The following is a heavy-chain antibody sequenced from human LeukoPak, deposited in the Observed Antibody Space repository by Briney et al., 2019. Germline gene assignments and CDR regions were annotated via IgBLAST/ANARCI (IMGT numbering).Heavy chain of an antibody. CDR2: IYHSGST. Sequence: SETLSLTCTVSGYSISSGYYWGWIRQPPGKGLEWIGSIYHSGSTYYNPSLKSRVTISVDTSKNQFSLKLSSVTDADTAVYYCARDPGRGGAGWFDPWGQGTLVTVSS. J-gene: IGHJ5*02. CDR3: ARDPGRGGAGWFDP. D-gene: IGHD3-16*01. CDR1: GYSISSGYY. V-gene: IGHV4-38-2*02.